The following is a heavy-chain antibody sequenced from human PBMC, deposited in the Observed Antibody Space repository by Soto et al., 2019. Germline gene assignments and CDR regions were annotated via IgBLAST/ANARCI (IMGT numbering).Heavy chain of an antibody. D-gene: IGHD3-22*01. CDR1: GFIFSSYS. CDR2: VRGSGTDI. Sequence: EVQLLASGGGLVQPGGSLRLSCAASGFIFSSYSMRWVRQAPGKGLEWVSAVRGSGTDIYYADSVKGRFTISRDNSKNTLYLQMNSLRADDTAVYYCAKISYDSRDIPSWGQGTLVIVCS. CDR3: AKISYDSRDIPS. J-gene: IGHJ4*02. V-gene: IGHV3-23*01.